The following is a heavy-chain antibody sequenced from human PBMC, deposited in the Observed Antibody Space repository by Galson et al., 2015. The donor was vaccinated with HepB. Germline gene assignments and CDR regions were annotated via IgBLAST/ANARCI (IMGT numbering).Heavy chain of an antibody. D-gene: IGHD3-10*01. J-gene: IGHJ6*02. CDR1: GFTFSSYS. CDR3: ARDRTSVWFGEFPHHYYYYYGMDV. CDR2: ISSSSSYI. Sequence: SLRLSCAASGFTFSSYSMNWVRQAPGKGLEWVSSISSSSSYIYYADSVKGRFTISRDNAKNSLYLQMNSLRAEDTAVYYCARDRTSVWFGEFPHHYYYYYGMDVWGQGTTVTVSS. V-gene: IGHV3-21*01.